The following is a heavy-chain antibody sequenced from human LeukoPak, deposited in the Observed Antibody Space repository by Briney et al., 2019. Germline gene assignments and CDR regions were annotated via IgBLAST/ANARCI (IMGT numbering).Heavy chain of an antibody. CDR3: AKGEHDYSNYRRRGSWFDP. CDR2: ISYDGSNK. J-gene: IGHJ5*02. D-gene: IGHD4-11*01. V-gene: IGHV3-30*18. Sequence: QPGGSLRLSCAASGFTFSSYGMHWVRQAPGKGLEWVAVISYDGSNKYYADSVKGRFTISRDNSKNTLYLQMNSLRAEDTAVYYCAKGEHDYSNYRRRGSWFDPWGQGTLVTVSS. CDR1: GFTFSSYG.